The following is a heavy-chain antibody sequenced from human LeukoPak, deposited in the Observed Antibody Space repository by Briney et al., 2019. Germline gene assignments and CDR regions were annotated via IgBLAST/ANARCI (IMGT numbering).Heavy chain of an antibody. V-gene: IGHV4-34*01. CDR1: GGSFSGYY. D-gene: IGHD5-18*01. CDR2: INHSGST. J-gene: IGHJ4*02. Sequence: ASETLSLTCAVYGGSFSGYYWSWIRQPPGKGLEWIGEINHSGSTNCNPSLKSRVTISVDTSKNQFSLKLSSVTAADTAVYYCARTTSYSYGDNFDYWGQGTLVTVSS. CDR3: ARTTSYSYGDNFDY.